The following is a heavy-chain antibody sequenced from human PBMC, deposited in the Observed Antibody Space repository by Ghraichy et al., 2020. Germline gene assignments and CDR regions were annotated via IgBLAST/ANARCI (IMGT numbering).Heavy chain of an antibody. CDR3: ARDIARYCSGGSCYDFTNWWFDP. CDR1: GGTFSSYA. Sequence: SVKVSCKASGGTFSSYAISWVRQAPGQGLEWMGGIIPIFGTANYAQKFQGRVTITADESTSTAYMELSSLRSEDTAVYYCARDIARYCSGGSCYDFTNWWFDPWGQGTLVTVSA. D-gene: IGHD2-15*01. V-gene: IGHV1-69*13. J-gene: IGHJ5*02. CDR2: IIPIFGTA.